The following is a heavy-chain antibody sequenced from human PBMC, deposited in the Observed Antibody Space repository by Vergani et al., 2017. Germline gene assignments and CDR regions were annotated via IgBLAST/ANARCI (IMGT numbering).Heavy chain of an antibody. V-gene: IGHV1-69*01. Sequence: QVQLVQSGAEVKKPGSSVKVSCKASGGTFSSYAISWVRQAPGQGLEWMGGIIPIFGTANYAQKFQGRVTITADESTGTAYMELSSLRSEDTAVYYCASKERRQTAAYYGMDVWGQGTTVTVSS. J-gene: IGHJ6*02. CDR2: IIPIFGTA. CDR3: ASKERRQTAAYYGMDV. D-gene: IGHD1-1*01. CDR1: GGTFSSYA.